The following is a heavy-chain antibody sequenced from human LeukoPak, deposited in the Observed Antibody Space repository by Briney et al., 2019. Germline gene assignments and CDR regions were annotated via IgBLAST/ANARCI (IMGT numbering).Heavy chain of an antibody. J-gene: IGHJ3*02. V-gene: IGHV4-59*01. CDR2: IYYSGST. Sequence: SETLSLTCTVSGGSISSYYWSWIRQPPGKGLEWIGYIYYSGSTNYNPSLESRVTISVDTSKNQFSLKLSSVTATDTAVYYCARDSYYYDSSGYYRSNDAFDIWGQGTMVTVSS. CDR1: GGSISSYY. CDR3: ARDSYYYDSSGYYRSNDAFDI. D-gene: IGHD3-22*01.